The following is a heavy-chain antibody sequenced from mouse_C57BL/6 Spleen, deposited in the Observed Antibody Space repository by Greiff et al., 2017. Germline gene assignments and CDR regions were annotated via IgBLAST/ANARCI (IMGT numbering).Heavy chain of an antibody. CDR2: IDPEDGET. CDR1: GFNIKDYY. D-gene: IGHD1-1*01. V-gene: IGHV14-2*01. Sequence: DVQLQESGAELVKPGASVKLSCTASGFNIKDYYMHWVKQRTEQGLEWIGRIDPEDGETKYAPKFQGKATITADTSSNTAYLQLISLTSEDTAVYYCATGETTVVAPFDYWGQGTTLTVSS. J-gene: IGHJ2*01. CDR3: ATGETTVVAPFDY.